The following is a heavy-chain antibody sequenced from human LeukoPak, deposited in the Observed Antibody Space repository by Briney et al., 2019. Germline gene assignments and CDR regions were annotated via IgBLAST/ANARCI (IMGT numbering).Heavy chain of an antibody. D-gene: IGHD3-10*01. J-gene: IGHJ4*02. Sequence: SETLSLTCAVYGGSFSGYHWSWIRQPPGQGLEWIGEINHSESTNYNPSLKSRVTISVDTSKNQFYLKLRSVTAADTAVYDCASNSFDYYGSGSYSVDYWGQGTLVTVSS. CDR2: INHSEST. CDR1: GGSFSGYH. CDR3: ASNSFDYYGSGSYSVDY. V-gene: IGHV4-34*01.